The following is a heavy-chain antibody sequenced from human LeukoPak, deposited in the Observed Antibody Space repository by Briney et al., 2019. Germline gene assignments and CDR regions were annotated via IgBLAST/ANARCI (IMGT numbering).Heavy chain of an antibody. CDR2: INPSGGST. J-gene: IGHJ4*02. Sequence: ASVKVSCKASGYTFTSYYMHWVRQAPGQGLEWMGIINPSGGSTSYAQKFQGRVTMTRDTSTSTVYMELSSLRSEDTAAYYCARETPPNYYGSGSYYNPHFDYWGQGTLVTVSS. D-gene: IGHD3-10*01. CDR1: GYTFTSYY. CDR3: ARETPPNYYGSGSYYNPHFDY. V-gene: IGHV1-46*01.